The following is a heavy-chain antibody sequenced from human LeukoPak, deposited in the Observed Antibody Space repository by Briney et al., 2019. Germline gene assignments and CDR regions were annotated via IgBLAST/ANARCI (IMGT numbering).Heavy chain of an antibody. V-gene: IGHV3-48*01. J-gene: IGHJ4*02. CDR1: GFTFSSYS. D-gene: IGHD3-16*02. Sequence: GGSLRLSCAASGFTFSSYSMNWVRQAPRKGLEWVSYISSSSSTIYYADSVKGRFTISRDNAKNSLYLQMNSLRAEDTAVYYCARAVMITFGGVIVPPGYWGQGTLVTVSS. CDR2: ISSSSSTI. CDR3: ARAVMITFGGVIVPPGY.